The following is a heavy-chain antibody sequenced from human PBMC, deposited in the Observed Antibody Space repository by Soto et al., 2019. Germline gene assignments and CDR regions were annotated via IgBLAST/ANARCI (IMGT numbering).Heavy chain of an antibody. CDR1: GFTFSSNG. CDR2: IWYDGNKK. V-gene: IGHV3-33*03. D-gene: IGHD3-22*01. CDR3: VVDTSGPLDY. J-gene: IGHJ4*02. Sequence: PGGSLRLSCAASGFTFSSNGMHWVRQDPGKGLEWVAVIWYDGNKKYYGDSVRGRFTISRDNSKNTLYLEMNSLRAEDTAVYYCVVDTSGPLDYWGQGTQVTFSS.